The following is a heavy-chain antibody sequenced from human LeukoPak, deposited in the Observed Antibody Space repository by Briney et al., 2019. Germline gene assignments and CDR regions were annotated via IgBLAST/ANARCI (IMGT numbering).Heavy chain of an antibody. V-gene: IGHV4-59*01. Sequence: SENLSLNCTVSGGSISSYYWSWLRQPPGQGLEWIGYIYYSGSTNYNPSLKSRVTISVDTTKNRFSLKLSSVTAADTAVYYCARVLRDWFDPWGQGTLVTVSS. CDR2: IYYSGST. CDR3: ARVLRDWFDP. CDR1: GGSISSYY. J-gene: IGHJ5*02.